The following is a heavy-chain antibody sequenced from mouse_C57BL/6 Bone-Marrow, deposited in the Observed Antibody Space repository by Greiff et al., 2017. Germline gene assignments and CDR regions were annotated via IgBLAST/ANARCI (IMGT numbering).Heavy chain of an antibody. CDR1: GYTFTSYW. Sequence: QVQLQQPGAELVKPGASVKLSCKASGYTFTSYWMQWVKQRPGQGLEWIGEIDPSDSYTNYNQKFKGKATLTVDTSSSTAYMQLSSLTSEDSAVYYCARQVFYSNFFAYWGQGTLVTVSA. CDR3: ARQVFYSNFFAY. CDR2: IDPSDSYT. J-gene: IGHJ3*01. V-gene: IGHV1-50*01. D-gene: IGHD2-5*01.